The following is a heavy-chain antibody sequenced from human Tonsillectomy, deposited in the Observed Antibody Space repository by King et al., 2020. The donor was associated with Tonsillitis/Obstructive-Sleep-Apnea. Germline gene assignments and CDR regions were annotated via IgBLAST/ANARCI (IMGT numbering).Heavy chain of an antibody. CDR1: GFTFSSYA. CDR3: ASDVIFDY. V-gene: IGHV3-30*09. CDR2: ISYDGSNK. J-gene: IGHJ4*02. Sequence: VQLVESGGGVVQPERSLRLSCAASGFTFSSYAMHWVRQAPGKGLEWVALISYDGSNKYYVDSVKGRFAISRDNSKNTLYLQMNSLRAEDTAVYYCASDVIFDYWGQGTLVTVSS.